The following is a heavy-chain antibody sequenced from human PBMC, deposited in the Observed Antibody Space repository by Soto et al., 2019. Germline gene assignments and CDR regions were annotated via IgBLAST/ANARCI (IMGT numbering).Heavy chain of an antibody. CDR2: ISAYNGNT. V-gene: IGHV1-18*01. D-gene: IGHD3-10*01. Sequence: QVQLVQSGAEVKKSGASVKASCKASGYTFTSYGISWVRQAPGQGLEWMGWISAYNGNTNYAQKLQGRVTMTTDTSTSTAYMELRSLRSDDTAVYYCARGHENYGAKEEIFDYWGQGTLVTVSS. CDR3: ARGHENYGAKEEIFDY. J-gene: IGHJ4*02. CDR1: GYTFTSYG.